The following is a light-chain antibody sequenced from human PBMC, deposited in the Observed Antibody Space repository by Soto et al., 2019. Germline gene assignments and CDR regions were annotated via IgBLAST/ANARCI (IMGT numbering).Light chain of an antibody. CDR3: QSYDNSLSGWV. CDR2: ANN. V-gene: IGLV1-40*01. Sequence: QAVVTQPPSVSGAPGQRVIIPCTGSTSNIGAGYDVHWYQQVPGTAPKLLIYANNNRPSGVPDRFSGSKSGTSATLAITGLQAEDETDYYCQSYDNSLSGWVFGGGTKLTVL. J-gene: IGLJ3*02. CDR1: TSNIGAGYD.